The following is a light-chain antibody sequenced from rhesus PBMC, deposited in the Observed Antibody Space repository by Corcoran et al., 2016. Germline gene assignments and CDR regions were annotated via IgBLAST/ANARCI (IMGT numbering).Light chain of an antibody. Sequence: DIQMTQSPSSLSASVGDTVTITCRASQGISSWLAWYQQKPGKAPKLLNYKASSLQSGVPSRFRASGSGEEFTLTIRSLQSRDFATYYCPQYRSRPPVTFGGGTKVELK. CDR2: KAS. J-gene: IGKJ4*01. CDR1: QGISSW. V-gene: IGKV1-22*01. CDR3: PQYRSRPPVT.